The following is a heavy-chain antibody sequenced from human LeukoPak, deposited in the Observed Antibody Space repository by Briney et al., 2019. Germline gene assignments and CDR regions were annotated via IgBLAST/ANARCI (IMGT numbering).Heavy chain of an antibody. V-gene: IGHV3-30*18. J-gene: IGHJ4*02. CDR1: GVTFSSYG. Sequence: GGSLRLSCAPSGVTFSSYGMHWVRQAPGKGLEWVAVISYDGSNKYYADSVKGRFTISRDNSKNTLYLQMNSLRAEDTAVYYCAKDQGDYWGQGTLVTVSS. CDR3: AKDQGDY. CDR2: ISYDGSNK.